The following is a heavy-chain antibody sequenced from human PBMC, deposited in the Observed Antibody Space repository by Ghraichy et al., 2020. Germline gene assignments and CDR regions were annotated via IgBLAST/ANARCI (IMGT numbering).Heavy chain of an antibody. V-gene: IGHV4-61*01. D-gene: IGHD6-13*01. Sequence: SETLSLTCTVSGGSVSSGNYYWTWIRQPPGKGLEWIGYISNSGSTNYNPSLKSRVSILIDTSKNQFSLKLNSVTAVDTAVYFCAREGAASGTTFDSWGQGTLVTVSS. CDR3: AREGAASGTTFDS. J-gene: IGHJ4*02. CDR2: ISNSGST. CDR1: GGSVSSGNYY.